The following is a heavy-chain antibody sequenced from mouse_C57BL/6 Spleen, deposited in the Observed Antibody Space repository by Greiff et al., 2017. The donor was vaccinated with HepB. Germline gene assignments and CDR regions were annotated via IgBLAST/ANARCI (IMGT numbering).Heavy chain of an antibody. J-gene: IGHJ2*01. Sequence: VKLQESGAELARPGASVKMSCKASGYTFTSYTMHWVKQRPGQGLEWIGYINPSSGYTKYNQKFKDKATLTADKSSSTAYMQLSSLTSEDSAVYYCARMAAQATSDYWGQGTTLTVSS. V-gene: IGHV1-4*01. D-gene: IGHD3-2*02. CDR2: INPSSGYT. CDR3: ARMAAQATSDY. CDR1: GYTFTSYT.